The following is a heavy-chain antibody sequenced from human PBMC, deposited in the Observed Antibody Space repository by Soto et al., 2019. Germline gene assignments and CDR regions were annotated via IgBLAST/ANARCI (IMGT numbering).Heavy chain of an antibody. V-gene: IGHV4-30-4*01. CDR1: GGSISSGDYY. CDR3: ARYTLGYCSGGSCRNWFVP. Sequence: QVQLQESGPGLVKPSQTLSLTCTVSGGSISSGDYYWSWIRQPPGKGLEWIGYIYYSGSTYYNPSLKSRVTISVDTSKNQFSLKLSSVTAADTAVYYCARYTLGYCSGGSCRNWFVPWGQGTLVTVSS. D-gene: IGHD2-15*01. CDR2: IYYSGST. J-gene: IGHJ5*02.